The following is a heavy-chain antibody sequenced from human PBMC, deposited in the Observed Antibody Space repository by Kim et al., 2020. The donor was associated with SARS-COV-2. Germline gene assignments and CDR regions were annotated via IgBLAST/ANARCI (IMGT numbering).Heavy chain of an antibody. V-gene: IGHV3-9*01. CDR3: TKDMAGTTGSFDY. D-gene: IGHD1-1*01. Sequence: AHSVEVRFAIDRNNAKKSLYLQMNSLRPEDTALYYCTKDMAGTTGSFDYWGQGILVTVSS. J-gene: IGHJ4*02.